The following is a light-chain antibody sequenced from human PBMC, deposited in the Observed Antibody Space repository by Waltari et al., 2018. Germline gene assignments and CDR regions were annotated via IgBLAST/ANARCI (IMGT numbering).Light chain of an antibody. CDR3: CSYGGRSTWV. J-gene: IGLJ3*02. CDR2: EGH. V-gene: IGLV2-23*01. CDR1: SSEIGSHNL. Sequence: QSALTQPASVSGSPGQSITISCTAASSEIGSHNLFSLYQQRPGKAPRLKIFEGHKRPSGFSYRFSGSQSDRIASLTVSGLQAEDEAAYYCCSYGGRSTWVFGGGTKLTVL.